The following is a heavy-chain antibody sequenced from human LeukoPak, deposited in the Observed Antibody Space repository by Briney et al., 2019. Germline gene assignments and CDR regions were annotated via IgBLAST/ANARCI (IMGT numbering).Heavy chain of an antibody. CDR3: AKDSSVYHYDSRSLDY. V-gene: IGHV3-30*02. J-gene: IGHJ4*02. Sequence: PGGSLRLSCAASGFTFSSYGMHWVRQAPGKGLEWVAFIRYDESNKYYADSVKGRFTISRGNSKNTLYLQMNSLRAEDTAVYCAKDSSVYHYDSRSLDYWGLGTLVTVSS. D-gene: IGHD3-22*01. CDR1: GFTFSSYG. CDR2: IRYDESNK.